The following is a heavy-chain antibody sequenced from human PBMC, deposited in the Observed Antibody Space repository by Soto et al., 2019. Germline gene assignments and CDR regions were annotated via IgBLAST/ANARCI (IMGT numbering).Heavy chain of an antibody. Sequence: EVQLLESGGGLVQPGGSLRLSCAASGFTFSNYAMTWVRQAPGKGLEWVSVITGSGGGTYFVDFVKGRFTISRDNSKNTGYLQMNSLRAEDTAVYYCAKRPLTAAGFDYWGQGTLVTVSS. V-gene: IGHV3-23*01. J-gene: IGHJ4*02. CDR1: GFTFSNYA. D-gene: IGHD6-13*01. CDR2: ITGSGGGT. CDR3: AKRPLTAAGFDY.